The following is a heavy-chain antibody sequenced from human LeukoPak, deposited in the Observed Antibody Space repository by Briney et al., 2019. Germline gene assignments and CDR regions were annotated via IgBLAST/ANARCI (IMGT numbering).Heavy chain of an antibody. CDR3: AKLGYCSSTSCYSGAFDI. V-gene: IGHV4-4*09. CDR1: GGSISSYY. J-gene: IGHJ3*02. Sequence: SETLSLTCTVSGGSISSYYWSWIRQPQGKGLEWIGYIYTSGSTNYNPSLKSRVTISVDTSKNQFSLKLSSVTAADTAVYYCAKLGYCSSTSCYSGAFDIWGQGTMVTVSS. D-gene: IGHD2-2*01. CDR2: IYTSGST.